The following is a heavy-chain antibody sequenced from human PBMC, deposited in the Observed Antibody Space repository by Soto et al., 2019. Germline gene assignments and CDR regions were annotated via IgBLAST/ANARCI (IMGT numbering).Heavy chain of an antibody. J-gene: IGHJ4*02. V-gene: IGHV3-23*01. Sequence: EVQVLESGGNLVQPGASLRLSCAASGFTFRNYAMTWVRQAPGKGLEWVSVISPNGDTTYYADSVKGRFTISRDNYKNPPYLQMNSLSAEHTSLYYCAQTPSASLHWGQGTMVNVSS. CDR3: AQTPSASLH. CDR1: GFTFRNYA. CDR2: ISPNGDTT.